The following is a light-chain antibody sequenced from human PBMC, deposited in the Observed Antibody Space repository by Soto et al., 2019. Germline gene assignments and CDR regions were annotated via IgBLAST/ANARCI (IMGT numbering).Light chain of an antibody. CDR3: QQYGRT. CDR1: QSVGSSF. V-gene: IGKV3-20*01. Sequence: ETVLTQSPGTLSLSPVERATLSCRASQSVGSSFLAWYQQKPGQAPRLLIYGASSRATGIPDRFRGSGSGTDFTLTINTLEPEDSAVYYCQQYGRTFGQGTKLEIK. J-gene: IGKJ2*01. CDR2: GAS.